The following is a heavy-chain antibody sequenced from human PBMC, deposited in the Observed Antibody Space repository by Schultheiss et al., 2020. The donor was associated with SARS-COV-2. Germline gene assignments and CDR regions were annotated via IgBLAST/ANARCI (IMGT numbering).Heavy chain of an antibody. Sequence: SETLSLTCTVSGGSISSYYWSWIRQPPGKGLEWIGYIYYSGSTNYNPSLKSRVTISVDTSKNQFSLKLSSVTAADTAVYYCARRRDSSGYHSGLYFDYWGQGTLVTVSS. CDR2: IYYSGST. CDR1: GGSISSYY. CDR3: ARRRDSSGYHSGLYFDY. V-gene: IGHV4-59*08. J-gene: IGHJ4*02. D-gene: IGHD3-22*01.